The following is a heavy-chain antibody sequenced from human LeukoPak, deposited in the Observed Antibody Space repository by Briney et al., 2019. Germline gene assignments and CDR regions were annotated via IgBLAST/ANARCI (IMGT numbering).Heavy chain of an antibody. Sequence: PSETLSLTCTVSGGSISSSSYYWGWIRQPPGKGLEWIGSIYYSGSTYYNPSLKSRVTISVDTSRNQFSLKLSSVTAADTAVYYCARDSPGSGYSSSSVDYWGQGTLVTVSS. CDR1: GGSISSSSYY. V-gene: IGHV4-39*02. CDR2: IYYSGST. D-gene: IGHD6-6*01. J-gene: IGHJ4*02. CDR3: ARDSPGSGYSSSSVDY.